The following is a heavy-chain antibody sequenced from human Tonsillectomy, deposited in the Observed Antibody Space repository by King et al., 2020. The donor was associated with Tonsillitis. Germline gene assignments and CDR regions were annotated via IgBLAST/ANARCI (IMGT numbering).Heavy chain of an antibody. J-gene: IGHJ3*02. CDR3: ARHVETPWFYYSGTDPCAFDI. CDR1: NDSISNYY. D-gene: IGHD3-10*01. V-gene: IGHV4-59*08. CDR2: IYYSGST. Sequence: MQLQESGPGLVKPSETLSLTCTVSNDSISNYYWSWIRQPPGKGLEWIGYIYYSGSTNYSPSLESRVTISVDTSKNQLSLKLTSVTAADTAVYYCARHVETPWFYYSGTDPCAFDIWGRGTMVTISS.